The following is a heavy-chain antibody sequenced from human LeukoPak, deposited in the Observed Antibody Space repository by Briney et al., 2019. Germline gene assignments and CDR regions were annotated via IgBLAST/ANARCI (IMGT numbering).Heavy chain of an antibody. CDR3: ARPKYYYDSSGYYV. CDR2: IYYSGST. V-gene: IGHV4-39*07. Sequence: SETLSLTCTVSGGSISSSSYYWGWIRQPPGKGLEWIGSIYYSGSTYYNPSLKSRVTISVDTSKNQFSLKLSSVTTADTAVYYCARPKYYYDSSGYYVWGQGTLVTVSS. J-gene: IGHJ4*02. CDR1: GGSISSSSYY. D-gene: IGHD3-22*01.